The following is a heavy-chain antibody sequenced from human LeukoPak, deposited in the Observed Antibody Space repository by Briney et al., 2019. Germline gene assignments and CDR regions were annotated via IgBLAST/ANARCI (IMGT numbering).Heavy chain of an antibody. D-gene: IGHD3-9*01. Sequence: GTSVKVSCKASGFTFTSSAMQWVRQACGQRLEWIGWIVVGSGNTNYAQKFQERVTITRDMSTSTAYMELSSLRSEDTAVYYCATLTGHAPEGQDAFDIWGQGTMVTVSS. J-gene: IGHJ3*02. CDR2: IVVGSGNT. V-gene: IGHV1-58*02. CDR3: ATLTGHAPEGQDAFDI. CDR1: GFTFTSSA.